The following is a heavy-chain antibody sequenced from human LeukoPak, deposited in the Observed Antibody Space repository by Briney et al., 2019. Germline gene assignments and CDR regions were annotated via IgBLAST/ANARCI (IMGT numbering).Heavy chain of an antibody. D-gene: IGHD6-19*01. CDR1: RFTLSNYW. CDR3: ARQRGSGLLDY. Sequence: GGSLRLSCAASRFTLSNYWMSWVRQAPGKGLEWVANIKQDGSETYYVDSVKGRFTISRDNAKNSLSLQMNSLRAEDTAVYYCARQRGSGLLDYWGQGTLVTVSS. J-gene: IGHJ4*02. CDR2: IKQDGSET. V-gene: IGHV3-7*01.